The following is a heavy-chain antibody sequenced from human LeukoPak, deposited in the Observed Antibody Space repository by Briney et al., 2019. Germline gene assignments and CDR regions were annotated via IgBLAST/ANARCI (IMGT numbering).Heavy chain of an antibody. Sequence: GGSLRLSCAASGFTVSSNYMSWVRQAPGKGLEWVSVIYSGGSTYYADSVKGRFTISRDNSKNTLYLQMNSLRAEDTAVYYCARTYYCGSGSYMDYWGQGTLVTVSS. V-gene: IGHV3-53*01. CDR1: GFTVSSNY. CDR2: IYSGGST. CDR3: ARTYYCGSGSYMDY. D-gene: IGHD3-10*01. J-gene: IGHJ4*02.